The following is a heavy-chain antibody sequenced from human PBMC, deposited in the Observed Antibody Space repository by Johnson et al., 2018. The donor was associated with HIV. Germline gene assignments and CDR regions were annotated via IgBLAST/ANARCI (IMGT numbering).Heavy chain of an antibody. D-gene: IGHD3-16*01. Sequence: MQLVESGGGVVRPGGSLRLSCAASGFTFDDYGMSWVRQAPGKGLEWVSGINWNGGRRGYVDSVNGRFTISRDNARNSLHLEMNSLGAEDTALYYCARSDYVWGSYTRKGAFDIWGQGTMVTVSS. CDR1: GFTFDDYG. CDR2: INWNGGRR. J-gene: IGHJ3*02. V-gene: IGHV3-20*04. CDR3: ARSDYVWGSYTRKGAFDI.